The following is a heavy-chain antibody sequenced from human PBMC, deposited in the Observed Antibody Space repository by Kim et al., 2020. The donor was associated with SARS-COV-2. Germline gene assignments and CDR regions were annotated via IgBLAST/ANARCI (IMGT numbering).Heavy chain of an antibody. V-gene: IGHV1-18*01. CDR3: ARVPLGITFGGVIPGLLNAFDI. D-gene: IGHD3-16*02. Sequence: ASVKVSCKASGYTFSTYGISWVRQAPGQGLEWMGWISAYNGNTNYAQNLQGRVIMTTDTSTSTAYMELRSLRSDDTAVYYCARVPLGITFGGVIPGLLNAFDIWGPGTMVTVSS. CDR2: ISAYNGNT. CDR1: GYTFSTYG. J-gene: IGHJ3*02.